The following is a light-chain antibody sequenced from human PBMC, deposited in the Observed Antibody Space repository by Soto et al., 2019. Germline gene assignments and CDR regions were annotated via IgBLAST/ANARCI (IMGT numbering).Light chain of an antibody. CDR3: QQYGSAPLT. Sequence: EIVLTQSPGTMSVSPGERVTLSCRASQSVSSNFLAWHQQKPGQAPRLRIYGASSRAGGIPDRFRGSGSGTDFPITIYSLEPEDFAVYYCQQYGSAPLTFGPATKVDVK. CDR1: QSVSSNF. J-gene: IGKJ3*01. CDR2: GAS. V-gene: IGKV3-20*01.